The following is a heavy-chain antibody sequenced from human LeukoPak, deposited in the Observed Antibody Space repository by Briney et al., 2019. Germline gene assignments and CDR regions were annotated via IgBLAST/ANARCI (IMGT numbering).Heavy chain of an antibody. J-gene: IGHJ4*02. CDR3: ARDRNGDYGKY. D-gene: IGHD4-17*01. V-gene: IGHV1-46*03. CDR2: IIPSDGFT. Sequence: ASVKVSCKASGYTFSSYYVHWVRQAPGQGLEWMGMIIPSDGFTSYAQKLQGGVTMTTDTSTSTAYMELRSLRSDDTALYYCARDRNGDYGKYWGQGTLVTVSS. CDR1: GYTFSSYY.